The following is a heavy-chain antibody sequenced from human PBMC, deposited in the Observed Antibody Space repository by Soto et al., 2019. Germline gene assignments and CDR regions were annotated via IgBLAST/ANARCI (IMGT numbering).Heavy chain of an antibody. V-gene: IGHV4-39*07. CDR3: ARDPGWDCSSTSCYAGRSHWFDP. D-gene: IGHD2-2*01. CDR1: GGSISSSSYY. CDR2: IYYSGST. J-gene: IGHJ5*02. Sequence: SETLSLTCTVSGGSISSSSYYWGWIRQPPGKGLEWIGSIYYSGSTYYNPSLKSRVTISVDTSKNQFSLKLSSVTAADTAVYYCARDPGWDCSSTSCYAGRSHWFDPWGQGTLVTVSS.